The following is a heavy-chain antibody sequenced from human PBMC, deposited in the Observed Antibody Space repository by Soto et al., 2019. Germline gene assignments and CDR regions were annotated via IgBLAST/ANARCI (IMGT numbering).Heavy chain of an antibody. CDR3: AKDGTTAGIHYYAMDV. Sequence: EVQLLESGGGLVQVGGSLRLSCEVSGFTFGSYGMNWVRQAPDKGLEWVSTLGIGGDTYYADSVKGRFTISTDNPKNTRFLQMNSLRAEDTALYFCAKDGTTAGIHYYAMDVWGQGTTVTVSS. V-gene: IGHV3-23*01. CDR2: LGIGGDT. J-gene: IGHJ6*02. D-gene: IGHD2-2*02. CDR1: GFTFGSYG.